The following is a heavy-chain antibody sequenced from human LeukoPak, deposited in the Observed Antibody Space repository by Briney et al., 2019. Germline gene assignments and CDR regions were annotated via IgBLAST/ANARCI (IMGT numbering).Heavy chain of an antibody. CDR2: IYYSGST. V-gene: IGHV4-39*01. CDR3: ARRAPKNYDILTGYYLNWFDP. J-gene: IGHJ5*02. Sequence: PSETLSLTCTVSGGSISSSSYYWGWIRQPPGKGLEWIGSIYYSGSTYYNPSLKSRVTISVDTSKNQFSLKLSSVTAADTAVYYCARRAPKNYDILTGYYLNWFDPWGQGTLVTVSS. CDR1: GGSISSSSYY. D-gene: IGHD3-9*01.